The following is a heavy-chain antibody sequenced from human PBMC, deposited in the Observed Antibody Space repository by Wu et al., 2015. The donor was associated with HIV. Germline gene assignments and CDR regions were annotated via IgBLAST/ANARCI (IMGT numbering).Heavy chain of an antibody. V-gene: IGHV1-69*12. D-gene: IGHD5-18*01. Sequence: QGQLVQSGADGEEARVLGEGLLQGFWRHLQLLCFQLGAAGPGQGLEWMADHPFLGSIDYAQKFQGRVTIRADESTTTVQMEFHSLTSEDTAVYYCARGGSLVDTSMVRRHYYYMDVWGRGTTVIVSS. CDR2: HPFLGSI. CDR3: ARGGSLVDTSMVRRHYYYMDV. J-gene: IGHJ6*03. CDR1: RHLQLLC.